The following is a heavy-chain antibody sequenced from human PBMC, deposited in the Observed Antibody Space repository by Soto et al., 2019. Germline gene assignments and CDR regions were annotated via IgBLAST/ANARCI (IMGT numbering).Heavy chain of an antibody. J-gene: IGHJ3*02. V-gene: IGHV1-2*04. CDR1: GYTFTGYY. CDR2: INPNSGGT. CDR3: ARGYSGYDYSGRLRAFDI. Sequence: GASVKVSCKASGYTFTGYYMHWVRQAPGQGLEWMGWINPNSGGTNYAQKFQGWVTMTRDTSISTAYMELSRLRSDDTAVYYCARGYSGYDYSGRLRAFDIWGQGTMVTVS. D-gene: IGHD5-12*01.